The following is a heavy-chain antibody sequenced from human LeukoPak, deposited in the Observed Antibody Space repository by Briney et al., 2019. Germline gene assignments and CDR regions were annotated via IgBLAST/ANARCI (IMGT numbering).Heavy chain of an antibody. CDR2: IASDGSST. Sequence: GGSLRLSCAASGFTFSTYWMTWVRQAPGKGLVWVSRIASDGSSTTYADSVKGRFSISRDNAKNTLYLQMNSLRVEDTAVYYCARGRPHGNDYWGQGTLVTVSS. CDR3: ARGRPHGNDY. D-gene: IGHD4-23*01. V-gene: IGHV3-74*01. CDR1: GFTFSTYW. J-gene: IGHJ4*02.